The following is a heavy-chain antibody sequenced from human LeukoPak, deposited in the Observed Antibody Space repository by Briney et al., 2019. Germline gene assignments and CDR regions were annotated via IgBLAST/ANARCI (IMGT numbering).Heavy chain of an antibody. V-gene: IGHV3-48*02. D-gene: IGHD3-22*01. CDR3: ARERGDHYDSSGFDY. Sequence: GGSLRLSCAASGFTFSSYSMNWVRQAPGKGLEWVSYISSSSSTIYYADSVKGRFTISRDNAKTSLYLQMNSLRDEDTAVYYCARERGDHYDSSGFDYWGQGTLVTVSS. CDR2: ISSSSSTI. CDR1: GFTFSSYS. J-gene: IGHJ4*02.